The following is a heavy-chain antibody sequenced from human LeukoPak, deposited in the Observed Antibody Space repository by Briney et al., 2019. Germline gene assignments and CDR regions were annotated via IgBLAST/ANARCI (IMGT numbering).Heavy chain of an antibody. CDR3: ATRAGYGYMDV. J-gene: IGHJ6*03. Sequence: SETLSLTCTVSGGSTSSNYWSWIRQPPGKGLEWIGYIYSTASTNYNPSLRSRVSMSIDASKNQFYLKLSSVTAADTAVYYCATRAGYGYMDVWGKGTTVTVSS. CDR1: GGSTSSNY. CDR2: IYSTAST. V-gene: IGHV4-4*09. D-gene: IGHD5-24*01.